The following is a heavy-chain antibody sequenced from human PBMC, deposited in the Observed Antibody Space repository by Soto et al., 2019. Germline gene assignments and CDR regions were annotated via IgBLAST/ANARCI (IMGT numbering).Heavy chain of an antibody. J-gene: IGHJ5*01. V-gene: IGHV3-23*01. D-gene: IGHD2-21*01. Sequence: SLRLSCAASGFTFSSYAMSWVRQAPGKGLEWVSTISGSGDSTFYADSVRGRFTLSRDNSKNTLFLQMTNLRAEDTALFYCAKGDSSSINWFESWGQGSLVTVSS. CDR1: GFTFSSYA. CDR3: AKGDSSSINWFES. CDR2: ISGSGDST.